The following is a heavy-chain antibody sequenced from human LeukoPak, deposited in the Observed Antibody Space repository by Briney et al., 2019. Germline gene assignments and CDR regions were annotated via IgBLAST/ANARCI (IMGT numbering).Heavy chain of an antibody. Sequence: GESLKISCKGSGYSFSTYWIGWVRQMPGKGLEWMGIIYPTDSDTRYSPTFQGQVTISADKSISTAYLQWSSLKASDTAMYYCARLRPDYSGDYWGQGTLVTVSS. V-gene: IGHV5-51*01. J-gene: IGHJ4*02. D-gene: IGHD4-11*01. CDR2: IYPTDSDT. CDR1: GYSFSTYW. CDR3: ARLRPDYSGDY.